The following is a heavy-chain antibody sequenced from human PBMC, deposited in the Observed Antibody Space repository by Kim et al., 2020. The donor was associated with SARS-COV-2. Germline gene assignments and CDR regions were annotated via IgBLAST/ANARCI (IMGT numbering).Heavy chain of an antibody. Sequence: ASVKVSCKASGYTFTSYDINWVRQATGQGLEWMGWMNPNSGNTGYAQKFQGRVTMTRNTSISTAYMELSSLRSEDTAVYYCARGRLIPTLVYYYYMDVWGKGPTVTVSS. CDR3: ARGRLIPTLVYYYYMDV. D-gene: IGHD3-16*01. CDR1: GYTFTSYD. V-gene: IGHV1-8*01. CDR2: MNPNSGNT. J-gene: IGHJ6*03.